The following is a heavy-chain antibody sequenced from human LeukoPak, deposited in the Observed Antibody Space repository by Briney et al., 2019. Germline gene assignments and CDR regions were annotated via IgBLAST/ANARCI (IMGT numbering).Heavy chain of an antibody. D-gene: IGHD3-10*01. J-gene: IGHJ6*03. V-gene: IGHV1-18*01. Sequence: ASVKVSCKASGYTFTSHGISWVRQAPGQGLEWVGWISAYNGNTNYAQKLQGRVTMTTDTSTSTAYMELRSLRSDDTAVYYCATPNGGFRELFPNYYYYYYMDVWGNGTTVTVSS. CDR3: ATPNGGFRELFPNYYYYYYMDV. CDR2: ISAYNGNT. CDR1: GYTFTSHG.